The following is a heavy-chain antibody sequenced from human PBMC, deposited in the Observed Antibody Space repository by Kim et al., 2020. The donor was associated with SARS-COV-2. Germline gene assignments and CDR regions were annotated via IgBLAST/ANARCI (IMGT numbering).Heavy chain of an antibody. CDR3: ARYGIAAAGITFDI. D-gene: IGHD6-13*01. V-gene: IGHV4-4*02. Sequence: SETLSLTCAVSGGSISSSNWWSWVRQPPGKGLEWIGEIYHSGSTNYNPSLKSRVTISVDKSKNQFSLKLSSVTAADTAVYYCARYGIAAAGITFDIWGQGTMVTVSS. CDR2: IYHSGST. CDR1: GGSISSSNW. J-gene: IGHJ3*02.